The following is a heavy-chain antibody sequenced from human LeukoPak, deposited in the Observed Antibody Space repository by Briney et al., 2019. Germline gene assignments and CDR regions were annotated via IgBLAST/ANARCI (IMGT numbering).Heavy chain of an antibody. V-gene: IGHV1-8*03. CDR1: GYTFTNYD. J-gene: IGHJ4*02. D-gene: IGHD3-3*01. Sequence: ASVKVSCKPSGYTFTNYDINWVRQATGQGLEWMVWMNPNSGNKGYAQNFQGRVTITGNTSISTVYMELSSLRYEDTAVYYCARGQVRILEWLEDYWGQGTLVTVSS. CDR3: ARGQVRILEWLEDY. CDR2: MNPNSGNK.